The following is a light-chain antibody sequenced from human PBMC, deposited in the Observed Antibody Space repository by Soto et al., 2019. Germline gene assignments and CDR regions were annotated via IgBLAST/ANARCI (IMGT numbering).Light chain of an antibody. J-gene: IGKJ1*01. V-gene: IGKV3-20*01. CDR1: QSVSSSY. CDR3: HQYCTSPWT. Sequence: EIVLTQSPGTLSLSPGERATLSCRASQSVSSSYLAWYQQKTGQAPRLLIYGASSRATGIPDRFSGSGSGTDFTRTISRLATEDVAVYYCHQYCTSPWTFGQGTEVEIK. CDR2: GAS.